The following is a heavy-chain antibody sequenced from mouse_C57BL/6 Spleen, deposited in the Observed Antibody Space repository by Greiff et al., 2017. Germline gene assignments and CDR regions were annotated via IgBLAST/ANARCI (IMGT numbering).Heavy chain of an antibody. J-gene: IGHJ1*03. V-gene: IGHV1-61*01. CDR3: ARAYYSNYRYFDV. Sequence: QVQLQQPGAELVRPGSSVKLSCKASGYTFTSYWMDWVKQRPGQGLEWIGNIYPSDSETHYNQKFKDKATLTVDKSSSTAYMQLSSLTSEDSAVYYCARAYYSNYRYFDVWGTGTTGTGAS. D-gene: IGHD2-5*01. CDR1: GYTFTSYW. CDR2: IYPSDSET.